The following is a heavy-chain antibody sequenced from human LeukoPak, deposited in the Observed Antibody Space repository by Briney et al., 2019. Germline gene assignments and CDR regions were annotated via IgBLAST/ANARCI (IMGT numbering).Heavy chain of an antibody. CDR2: ISCDSGAI. Sequence: WESLTLTCAASGFTLSSYYMNWVRQPPGKGLEWISYISCDSGAIYYPAFVKGRFIISRDKAQKSLYLQMNSLRAEDTAFYYCARELAYWGQGALVNVSS. J-gene: IGHJ4*02. V-gene: IGHV3-48*01. CDR1: GFTLSSYY. CDR3: ARELAY.